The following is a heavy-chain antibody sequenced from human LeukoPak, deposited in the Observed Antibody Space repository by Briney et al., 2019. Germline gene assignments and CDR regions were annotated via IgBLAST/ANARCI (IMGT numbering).Heavy chain of an antibody. D-gene: IGHD2-2*01. CDR1: GGTFSSYA. CDR3: AAGVDVLVPDGGWFDP. CDR2: IIPIFGIA. J-gene: IGHJ5*02. V-gene: IGHV1-69*04. Sequence: ASVKVSCTVSGGTFSSYAISWVRQAPGQGLEWMGRIIPIFGIANYAQKFQGRVTITADKSTSTADMELSSLRSEDTAVYYCAAGVDVLVPDGGWFDPWGQGTLVTVSS.